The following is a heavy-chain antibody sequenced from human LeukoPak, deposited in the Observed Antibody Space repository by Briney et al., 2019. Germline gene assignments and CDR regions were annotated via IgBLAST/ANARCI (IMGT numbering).Heavy chain of an antibody. CDR3: AREGSVLLLFDY. D-gene: IGHD2-15*01. J-gene: IGHJ4*02. V-gene: IGHV1-69*01. Sequence: GSSVKVSCKASGGTFSSDAISWVRQAPGQGLEWMGGIIPIFGTANYAQKFQGRVTITADESTSTAYMELSSLRSEDTAVYYCAREGSVLLLFDYWGQGTLVTVSS. CDR2: IIPIFGTA. CDR1: GGTFSSDA.